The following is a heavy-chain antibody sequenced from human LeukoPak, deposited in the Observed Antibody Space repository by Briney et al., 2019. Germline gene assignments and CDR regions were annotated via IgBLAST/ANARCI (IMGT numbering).Heavy chain of an antibody. CDR3: ASRSGSTPYYFDY. J-gene: IGHJ4*02. D-gene: IGHD3-3*01. Sequence: ASVKVSCKASGYNFNTYGISWVRQAPGQGLEWMGWINTYNGKTNYAQKLQGRVTMTTDTSTSTAYMELRSLRSDDTAVYYCASRSGSTPYYFDYWGQGTLVTVSS. CDR1: GYNFNTYG. V-gene: IGHV1-18*01. CDR2: INTYNGKT.